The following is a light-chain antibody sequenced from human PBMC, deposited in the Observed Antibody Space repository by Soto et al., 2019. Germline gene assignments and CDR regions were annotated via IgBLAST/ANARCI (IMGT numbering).Light chain of an antibody. V-gene: IGKV3-20*01. Sequence: EIVVTQSPGTLSLSPGKRATFSSRASRRVSGNYLAWYEHNPGQAPMLLIYGAFKRAPGIPDSLSVSRSGTDLTPTINRRHREEVAVNCLKQYGSTPRTDGQETTVDIK. CDR3: KQYGSTPRT. J-gene: IGKJ1*01. CDR1: RRVSGNY. CDR2: GAF.